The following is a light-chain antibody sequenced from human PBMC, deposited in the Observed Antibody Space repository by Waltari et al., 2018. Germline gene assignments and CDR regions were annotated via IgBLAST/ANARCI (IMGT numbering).Light chain of an antibody. Sequence: DIQMTQSPSTLSASVGDRVTITCRPSQSISSWLAWYQQKPGKAPKLLIYDASSLEGGVPSRFSGSGAGTEFTLTISSLQPDDFATYYCQQYNHWTFDQGTKVEIK. CDR1: QSISSW. V-gene: IGKV1-5*01. J-gene: IGKJ1*01. CDR3: QQYNHWT. CDR2: DAS.